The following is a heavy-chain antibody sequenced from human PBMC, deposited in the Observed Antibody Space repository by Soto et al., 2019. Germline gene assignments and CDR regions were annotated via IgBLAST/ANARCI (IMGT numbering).Heavy chain of an antibody. Sequence: ASVKVSCKASGYTFTSYAIHWVRQAPGQGLEWMGIINPSGGSTSYAQKFQGRVTMTRDTSTSTVYMELSSLRSEDMAVYYCARDWGIAVAGYYFDYWGQGTLVTVSS. D-gene: IGHD6-19*01. V-gene: IGHV1-46*01. J-gene: IGHJ4*02. CDR1: GYTFTSYA. CDR2: INPSGGST. CDR3: ARDWGIAVAGYYFDY.